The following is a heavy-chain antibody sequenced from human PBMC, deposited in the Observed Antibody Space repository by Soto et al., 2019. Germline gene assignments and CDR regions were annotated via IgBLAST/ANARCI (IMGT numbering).Heavy chain of an antibody. V-gene: IGHV1-69*12. J-gene: IGHJ2*01. CDR3: ARGNQRWIQLWYCDL. D-gene: IGHD5-18*01. Sequence: QVQLVQSGAEVKKPGSSVTVSCKASGGTFSSYTISWVRQAPGQGLEWMGGIIPIFGTANYAQKFQGRVTITADESTSTAYMELSSLRSEDTAVYYCARGNQRWIQLWYCDLWGRGTLVTVSS. CDR2: IIPIFGTA. CDR1: GGTFSSYT.